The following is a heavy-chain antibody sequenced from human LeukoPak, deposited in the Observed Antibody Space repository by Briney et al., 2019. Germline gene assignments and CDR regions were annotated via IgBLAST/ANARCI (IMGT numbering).Heavy chain of an antibody. Sequence: PGGTLRLSCAASGFTFSSYSMNWVRQAPGKGLEWVSSISCSSSYIYSADSVKGRFTFSRDYAKNSLNPHRNRVIAEDTAVYYCARVPIGSYPPRLSGYFDYWGQGTLVTVSS. CDR1: GFTFSSYS. J-gene: IGHJ4*02. CDR2: ISCSSSYI. CDR3: ARVPIGSYPPRLSGYFDY. V-gene: IGHV3-21*01. D-gene: IGHD3-10*01.